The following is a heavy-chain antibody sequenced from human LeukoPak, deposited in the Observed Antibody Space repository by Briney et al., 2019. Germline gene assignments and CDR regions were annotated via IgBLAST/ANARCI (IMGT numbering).Heavy chain of an antibody. D-gene: IGHD5-12*01. J-gene: IGHJ4*02. CDR2: ISSSGSTI. CDR1: GFTFSDYY. V-gene: IGHV3-11*01. Sequence: GGSLRLSCAASGFTFSDYYMSWIRQAPGKGLEWVSYISSSGSTIYYADSVKGRFTISRDNAKNSLYLQMNSLRAEDTAVYYCARDPSYSGYDFGYFDYWGQATLVTVSS. CDR3: ARDPSYSGYDFGYFDY.